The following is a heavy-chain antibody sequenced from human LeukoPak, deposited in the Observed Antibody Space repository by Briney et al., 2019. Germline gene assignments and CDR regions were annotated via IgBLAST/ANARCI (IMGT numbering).Heavy chain of an antibody. J-gene: IGHJ4*02. D-gene: IGHD2-15*01. CDR3: ARAGSSGGSCCDFDY. V-gene: IGHV4-31*03. CDR1: GGSISSGGYY. CDR2: IYYSGST. Sequence: PSETLSLTCTVSGGSISSGGYYRSWIRQHPGKGLEWIGYIYYSGSTYYNPSLKSRVTISVDTSKNQFSLKLSSVTAADTAVYYCARAGSSGGSCCDFDYWGQGTLVTVSS.